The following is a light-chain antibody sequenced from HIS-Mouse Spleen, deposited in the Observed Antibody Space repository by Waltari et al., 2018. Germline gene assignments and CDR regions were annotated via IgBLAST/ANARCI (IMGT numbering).Light chain of an antibody. CDR3: SSYTSSSTEV. CDR2: DVS. J-gene: IGLJ2*01. Sequence: QSALTQPASVSGSPGQSLTISCTGTSSDVVGYNFVSWYQQPPCKAPKLMLYDVSNRPSGFSNRFSGSKSGNTASLTISGLQAEDEADYYCSSYTSSSTEVFGGGTKLTVL. V-gene: IGLV2-14*03. CDR1: SSDVVGYNF.